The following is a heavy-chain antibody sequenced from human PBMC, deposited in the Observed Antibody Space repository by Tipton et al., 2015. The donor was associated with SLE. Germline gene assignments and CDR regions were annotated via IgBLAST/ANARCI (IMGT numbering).Heavy chain of an antibody. CDR3: ARGLRSPTFFDY. J-gene: IGHJ4*02. V-gene: IGHV4-39*07. Sequence: TLSLTCTVSGGSISSSSYYWGWIRQPPGKGLEWIGSIYYSGSTYYNPSLKSRVTISVDTSKNQFSLKLSSVTAADTAVYYCARGLRSPTFFDYWGQGTLVTVSS. CDR2: IYYSGST. D-gene: IGHD4-17*01. CDR1: GGSISSSSYY.